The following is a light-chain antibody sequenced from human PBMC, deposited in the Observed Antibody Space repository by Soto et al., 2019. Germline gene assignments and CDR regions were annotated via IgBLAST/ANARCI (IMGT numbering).Light chain of an antibody. Sequence: EIVMTQSPATLSVSPGGRATLSCRASQSVSSYLAWYQQRPGQPPRLLIYRASTRATGIPARFRGSGSGTEFSLTISSLQSEDFAVYYCQQYNTWPPRYTFGQGTKLEI. CDR3: QQYNTWPPRYT. V-gene: IGKV3-15*01. CDR1: QSVSSY. J-gene: IGKJ2*01. CDR2: RAS.